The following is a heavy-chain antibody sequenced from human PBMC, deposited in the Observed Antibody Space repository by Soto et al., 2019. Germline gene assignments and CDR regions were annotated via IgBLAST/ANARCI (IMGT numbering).Heavy chain of an antibody. CDR3: ARDLSSSGWYDGY. Sequence: GASVKVSCKASGYTFTGYYMHWVRQAPGQGLEWMGWINPNSGGANYAQKFQGRVTMTRDTSISTAYMELSRLRSDDKAAYYCARDLSSSGWYDGYWGQGTLVTVSS. J-gene: IGHJ4*02. CDR2: INPNSGGA. D-gene: IGHD6-19*01. CDR1: GYTFTGYY. V-gene: IGHV1-2*02.